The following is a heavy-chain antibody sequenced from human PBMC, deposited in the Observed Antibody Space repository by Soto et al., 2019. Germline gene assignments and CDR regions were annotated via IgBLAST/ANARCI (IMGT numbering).Heavy chain of an antibody. V-gene: IGHV1-46*01. CDR2: INPYDDTT. J-gene: IGHJ4*02. Sequence: VHLVQSGAEVKKPGASVKVSCKASGFTFTSYYMHWVRQAPGQGLEWMGLINPYDDTTDYAQKFQGRLTVTRDTSTNIVYMELSSLRSEDTAVYYCAREGAAAAKMFDYWDQGTLVTVSS. D-gene: IGHD6-13*01. CDR3: AREGAAAAKMFDY. CDR1: GFTFTSYY.